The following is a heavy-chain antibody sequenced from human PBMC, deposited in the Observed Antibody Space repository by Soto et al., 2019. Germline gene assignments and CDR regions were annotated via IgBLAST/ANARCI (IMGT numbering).Heavy chain of an antibody. J-gene: IGHJ6*02. CDR2: IIPIFGTA. CDR3: AGPVRAAVAGSNYYYYGMDV. CDR1: GGTFSSYA. Sequence: GASVKVSCKASGGTFSSYAISWVRQAPGQGLEWMGGIIPIFGTANYAQKFQGRVTITADESTSTAYMELSSLRSEDTAVYYCAGPVRAAVAGSNYYYYGMDVWGQGTTVTVSS. V-gene: IGHV1-69*13. D-gene: IGHD6-19*01.